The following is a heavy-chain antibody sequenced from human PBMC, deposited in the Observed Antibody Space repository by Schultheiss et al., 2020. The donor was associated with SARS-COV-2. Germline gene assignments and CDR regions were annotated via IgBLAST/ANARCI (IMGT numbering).Heavy chain of an antibody. CDR1: GFTFSDYY. CDR3: AREYREYSSSPLGN. CDR2: ISSSSSYT. Sequence: GGSLRLSCAASGFTFSDYYMSWIRQAPGKGLEWVSYISSSSSYTNYADSVKGRFTISRDNAKNSLYLQMNSLRAEDTAVYYCAREYREYSSSPLGNWGQGTLVTVSS. D-gene: IGHD6-6*01. J-gene: IGHJ4*02. V-gene: IGHV3-11*06.